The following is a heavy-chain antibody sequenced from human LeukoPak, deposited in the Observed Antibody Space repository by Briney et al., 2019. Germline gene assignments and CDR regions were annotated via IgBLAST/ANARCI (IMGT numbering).Heavy chain of an antibody. CDR3: ARVLDLSKRGLDAFDI. CDR2: VSYTGIT. V-gene: IGHV4-61*01. D-gene: IGHD3-16*01. Sequence: SETLSLTCPVSGGSGSSNTYYRSWIRQPPGEGLEWIGYVSYTGITNYNPSLKSRVTISLDTSKKQFSLQLSSATAADTAVYNCARVLDLSKRGLDAFDIWGQGTMVTVSS. CDR1: GGSGSSNTYY. J-gene: IGHJ3*02.